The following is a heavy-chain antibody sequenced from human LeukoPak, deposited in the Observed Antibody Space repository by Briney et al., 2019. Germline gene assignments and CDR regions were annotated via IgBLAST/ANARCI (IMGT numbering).Heavy chain of an antibody. Sequence: ASVKVSCKASGYTFTSYGITWVRQAPGQGLEWMGGIIPIFGTANYAQKFQGRVTITTDESTSTAYMELSSLRSEDTAVYYCACRLGIGDDAFDIWGQGTMVTVSS. V-gene: IGHV1-69*05. D-gene: IGHD3-10*01. J-gene: IGHJ3*02. CDR1: GYTFTSYG. CDR2: IIPIFGTA. CDR3: ACRLGIGDDAFDI.